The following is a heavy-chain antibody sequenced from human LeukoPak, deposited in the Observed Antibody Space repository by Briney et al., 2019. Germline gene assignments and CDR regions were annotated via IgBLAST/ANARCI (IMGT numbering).Heavy chain of an antibody. D-gene: IGHD2-15*01. Sequence: GASVKVSCKASGYTFTSYYMRWVRQAPGQGLEWMGIINPSGGSTSYAQKFQGRVTMTRDTSTSTVYMELSSLRSEDTAVYYCARSVVVPGYGMDVWGQGTTVTVSS. CDR3: ARSVVVPGYGMDV. V-gene: IGHV1-46*01. CDR2: INPSGGST. CDR1: GYTFTSYY. J-gene: IGHJ6*02.